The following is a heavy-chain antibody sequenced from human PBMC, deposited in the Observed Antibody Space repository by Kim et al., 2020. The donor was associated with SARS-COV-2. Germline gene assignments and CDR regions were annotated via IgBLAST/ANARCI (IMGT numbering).Heavy chain of an antibody. CDR1: GFNFREYR. V-gene: IGHV3-7*01. D-gene: IGHD5-12*01. CDR3: ARGGSYSFEY. CDR2: LNEDGSEK. Sequence: GGSLRLSCAASGFNFREYRMRWVRQSPGKGLEWVADLNEDGSEKFYMDSVRGRFTISRDNAKNSLFLQMNSLRAEDAALYYCARGGSYSFEYWGQGFLVT. J-gene: IGHJ4*02.